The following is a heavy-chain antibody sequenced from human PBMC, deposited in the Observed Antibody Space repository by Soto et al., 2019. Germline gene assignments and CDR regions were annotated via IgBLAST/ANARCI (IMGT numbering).Heavy chain of an antibody. D-gene: IGHD4-4*01. CDR3: ARVNSNYVISYYYYGMDV. J-gene: IGHJ6*02. Sequence: EASVKVSCKASGGTFSSYAISWVRQAPGQGLEWMGGIIPIFGTANYAQKFQGRVTITADESTSTAYMELSSLRSEDTAVYYCARVNSNYVISYYYYGMDVWGQGTTVTVSS. CDR1: GGTFSSYA. V-gene: IGHV1-69*13. CDR2: IIPIFGTA.